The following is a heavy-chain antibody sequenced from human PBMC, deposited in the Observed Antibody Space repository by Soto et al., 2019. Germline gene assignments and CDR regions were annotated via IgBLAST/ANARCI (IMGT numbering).Heavy chain of an antibody. D-gene: IGHD3-16*01. J-gene: IGHJ6*02. V-gene: IGHV4-38-2*01. CDR3: ARAPRDKTFFCGMDV. Sequence: SETLSLTCAVSGYSISSGYYWGWIRQPPGKGLEWIGSIYHSGSTYYNPSLKSRVTISVDTSKNQFSLKLSSVTAADTAVYYCARAPRDKTFFCGMDVWGQGTTVTVSS. CDR2: IYHSGST. CDR1: GYSISSGYY.